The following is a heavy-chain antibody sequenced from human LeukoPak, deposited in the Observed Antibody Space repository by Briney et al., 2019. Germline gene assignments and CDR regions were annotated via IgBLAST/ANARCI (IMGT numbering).Heavy chain of an antibody. V-gene: IGHV4-59*08. CDR1: GGSISSYY. Sequence: SETLSLTCTVSGGSISSYYWSWIRQPPGKGLEWIGYIYYSGSTYYNPSLKSRVTISVDTSKNQFSLKLSSVTAADTAVYYCARQYYFDYWGQGTLVTVSS. CDR3: ARQYYFDY. CDR2: IYYSGST. J-gene: IGHJ4*02.